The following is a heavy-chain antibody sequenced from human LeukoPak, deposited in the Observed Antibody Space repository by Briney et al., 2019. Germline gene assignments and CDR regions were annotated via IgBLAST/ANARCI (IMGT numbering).Heavy chain of an antibody. CDR3: ARSGIYGDYGIYFDY. D-gene: IGHD4-17*01. J-gene: IGHJ4*02. CDR2: IHYSGST. V-gene: IGHV4-59*01. CDR1: GDSISSYY. Sequence: SETLSLTCSVSGDSISSYYWSWIRQPPGKGLEWIGYIHYSGSTKYNPSLKSRVTISADTSKKQFSLKLSSVTAADTAVYYYARSGIYGDYGIYFDYWGQGTLVTASS.